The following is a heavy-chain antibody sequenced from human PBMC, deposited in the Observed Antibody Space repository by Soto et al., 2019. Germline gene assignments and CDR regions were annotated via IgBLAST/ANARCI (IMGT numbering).Heavy chain of an antibody. J-gene: IGHJ6*02. CDR3: PRGSSIAGLYYGMDV. D-gene: IGHD6-6*01. V-gene: IGHV1-2*04. CDR2: INPNSGGT. CDR1: GYTFTRYY. Sequence: ASVKVFCKASGYTFTRYYMHWVRQAPGQGLEWMGWINPNSGGTNYAQKFQGWVTMTRDTSISTAYMELSRLRSDDTAVYYCPRGSSIAGLYYGMDVWGQGTTVTVS.